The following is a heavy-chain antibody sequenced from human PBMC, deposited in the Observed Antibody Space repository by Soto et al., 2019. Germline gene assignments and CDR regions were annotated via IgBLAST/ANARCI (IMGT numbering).Heavy chain of an antibody. V-gene: IGHV1-69*08. Sequence: QVQLVQSGAEVKKPGSSVKVSCKASVGTFSSYTISWVRQAPGQGLEWMGRIIPILGIANYAQKFQGRVTITADKSTSTAYMELSSLRSEDTAVYYCAREHDGDCYNPYGMDVWGQGTTVTVSS. D-gene: IGHD2-21*01. CDR2: IIPILGIA. CDR1: VGTFSSYT. CDR3: AREHDGDCYNPYGMDV. J-gene: IGHJ6*02.